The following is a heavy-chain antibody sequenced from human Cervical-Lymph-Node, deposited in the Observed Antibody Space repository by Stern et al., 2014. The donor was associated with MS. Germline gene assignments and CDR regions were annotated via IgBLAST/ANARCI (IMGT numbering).Heavy chain of an antibody. V-gene: IGHV3-30-3*01. J-gene: IGHJ4*02. CDR2: ISYDGSKK. CDR1: GFSVSSHS. CDR3: AREDYRNYSPYIDY. Sequence: VQLVESGGGVVQPGRSLRLSCAASGFSVSSHSMHWVRQAPGKGLEWVTYISYDGSKKKYADSVRGRFTISRDTSKNTLDLQMNSLRVEDTALYYCAREDYRNYSPYIDYWGQGTRVTVYS. D-gene: IGHD4-11*01.